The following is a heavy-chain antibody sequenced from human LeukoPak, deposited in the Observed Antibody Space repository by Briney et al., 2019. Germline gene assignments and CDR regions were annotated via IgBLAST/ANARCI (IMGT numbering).Heavy chain of an antibody. CDR1: GGSISSYY. D-gene: IGHD3-22*01. V-gene: IGHV4-4*07. J-gene: IGHJ3*02. Sequence: SETLSLTCTVSGGSISSYYWSWIRQPAGKGLEWIGRIYTSGSTNYNPSLKSRVTISVDTSKNQFSLNLSSVTAADTAVYYCAREGSGYSEYAFDIWGQGTMVTVSS. CDR2: IYTSGST. CDR3: AREGSGYSEYAFDI.